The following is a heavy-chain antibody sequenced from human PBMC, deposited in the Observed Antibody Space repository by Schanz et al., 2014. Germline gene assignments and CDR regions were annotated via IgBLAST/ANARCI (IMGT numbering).Heavy chain of an antibody. J-gene: IGHJ4*02. CDR2: IYYSGNT. CDR3: ALREKPYGPFAS. CDR1: GGSISSGGYS. Sequence: LQLQESGSGLMKPSQTLSLTCAVSGGSISSGGYSWNWIRQSPGKGLEWIGYIYYSGNTYYNPSLKSQSTISLARSKNQFSLRLDSVTAADTAVYYCALREKPYGPFASWGQGALVTVSS. D-gene: IGHD3-10*01. V-gene: IGHV4-30-2*06.